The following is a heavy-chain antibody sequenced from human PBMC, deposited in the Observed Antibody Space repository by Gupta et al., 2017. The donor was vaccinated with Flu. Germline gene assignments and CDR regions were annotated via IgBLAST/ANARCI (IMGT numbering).Heavy chain of an antibody. Sequence: QAPGKGLEWVSGISWNSGSIGYAASVKGRFTIARDNAKNSLYLQMNRLRAEDTALYYCAKSKIDSYCSSISCYGPYYFDYWGQGTLVTVSS. V-gene: IGHV3-9*01. CDR2: ISWNSGSI. D-gene: IGHD2-2*01. CDR3: AKSKIDSYCSSISCYGPYYFDY. J-gene: IGHJ4*02.